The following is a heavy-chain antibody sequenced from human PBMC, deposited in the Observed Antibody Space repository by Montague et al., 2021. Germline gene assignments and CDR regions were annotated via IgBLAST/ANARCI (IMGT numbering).Heavy chain of an antibody. Sequence: SETLSLTCTVSSGSIFHAHWSWVRQPPGKGLEWLGSMFYGGATSNNPSLKSRVTMSIDTSTNQFSLKLSFVTAADTAVYYCAKQDYVVSGFSYKGFDPWGQGILVTVSS. CDR2: MFYGGAT. J-gene: IGHJ5*02. CDR3: AKQDYVVSGFSYKGFDP. D-gene: IGHD3-10*01. CDR1: SGSIFHAH. V-gene: IGHV4-59*08.